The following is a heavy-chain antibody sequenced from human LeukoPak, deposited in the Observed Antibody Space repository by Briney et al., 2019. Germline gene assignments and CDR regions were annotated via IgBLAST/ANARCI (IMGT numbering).Heavy chain of an antibody. J-gene: IGHJ4*02. CDR2: ISSSSSYI. V-gene: IGHV3-21*01. CDR1: GFTFSSYS. Sequence: GGSLRLSCAASGFTFSSYSMNWVRQAPGKGLEWVSSISSSSSYIYYADSVKGRFTISRDNAKNSLYLQMNSLRAEDTAVYYCARLSGSYQDFDYWGQGTLVTVSS. CDR3: ARLSGSYQDFDY. D-gene: IGHD1-26*01.